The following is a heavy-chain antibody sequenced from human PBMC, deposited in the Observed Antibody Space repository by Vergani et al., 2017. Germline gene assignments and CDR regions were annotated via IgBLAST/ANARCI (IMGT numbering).Heavy chain of an antibody. D-gene: IGHD2-15*01. J-gene: IGHJ4*02. V-gene: IGHV3-33*01. CDR2: IWNDGSNK. CDR1: GFTFSRHG. CDR3: ARDXSSRGHYLVGPLDS. Sequence: QVQLVESGGSVVQPGTSLRLSCGASGFTFSRHGMHWVRQAPGKGLEWVAVIWNDGSNKYYVESVKGRFTISRDNSENTLYLQMNSLRAEDTGVYYWARDXSSRGHYLVGPLDSWGLGTLVTVSS.